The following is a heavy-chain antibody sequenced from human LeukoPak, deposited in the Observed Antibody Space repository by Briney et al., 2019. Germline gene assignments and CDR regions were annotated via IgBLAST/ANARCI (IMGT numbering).Heavy chain of an antibody. D-gene: IGHD5-18*01. CDR3: ARGHSYGYRGLSDAFDI. Sequence: ASVKVSCKASGYTFTGYYMHWVRQAPGQGLEWMGWINSNSGGTSYAQKFQGRVTMTRDTSISTAYMELSRLRSDDTAVYYCARGHSYGYRGLSDAFDIWGQGTMVTVSS. CDR2: INSNSGGT. V-gene: IGHV1-2*02. J-gene: IGHJ3*02. CDR1: GYTFTGYY.